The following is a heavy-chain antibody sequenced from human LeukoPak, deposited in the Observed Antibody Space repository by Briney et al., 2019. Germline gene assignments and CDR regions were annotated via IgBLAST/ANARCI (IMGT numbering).Heavy chain of an antibody. D-gene: IGHD7-27*01. J-gene: IGHJ4*02. CDR1: GYTFTDYY. V-gene: IGHV1-2*04. CDR2: INPNSGGT. CDR3: ARGYWGYDS. Sequence: ASVTVSFKASGYTFTDYYMHWVRQAPGQGLEWMGWINPNSGGTNYAQKFQGWVTMTRDTSISTAYMELTRLKSDDTAVYYCARGYWGYDSWGQGTLVTVSS.